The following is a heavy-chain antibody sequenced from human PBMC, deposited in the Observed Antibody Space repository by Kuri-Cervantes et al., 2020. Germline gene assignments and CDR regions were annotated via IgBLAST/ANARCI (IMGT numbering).Heavy chain of an antibody. CDR3: ARVGYDSLYYYYYMDV. V-gene: IGHV3-21*01. D-gene: IGHD5-12*01. CDR2: ISSSSSYI. Sequence: GESLKSSCAASGFTFSSYSMNWVRQAPGKGLEWVSSISSSSSYIYYADSVKGRFTISRDNAKNSLYLQMNSLRAEDTAVYYCARVGYDSLYYYYYMDVWGKGTTVTVSS. CDR1: GFTFSSYS. J-gene: IGHJ6*03.